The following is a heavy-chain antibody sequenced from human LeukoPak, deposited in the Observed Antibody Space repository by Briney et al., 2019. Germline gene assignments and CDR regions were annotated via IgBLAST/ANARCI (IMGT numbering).Heavy chain of an antibody. CDR3: ARGPPRDTFDY. D-gene: IGHD5-18*01. CDR1: GFTFSDYY. Sequence: GGSLRLSSAASGFTFSDYYMSWSRQAPGKGVEWVSYISSSGSTIYYAHSVKGRFTISRDNDKNSLYLQMNSLRAEDTAVYYCARGPPRDTFDYWGQGTLVAVSS. CDR2: ISSSGSTI. J-gene: IGHJ4*02. V-gene: IGHV3-11*01.